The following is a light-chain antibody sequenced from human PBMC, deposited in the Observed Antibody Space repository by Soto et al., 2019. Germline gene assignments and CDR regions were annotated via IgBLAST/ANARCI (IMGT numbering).Light chain of an antibody. Sequence: QSVLTQPPSASGSPGQSVTISCTGSNSDVGYYNYVSWYQHHPGKAPKLLIHEVSNRPSGVPARFSGSKSGNTASLIISDLQTEDEAEYHCSSYAGYTNVIFGGGTKLTVL. V-gene: IGLV2-8*01. J-gene: IGLJ2*01. CDR3: SSYAGYTNVI. CDR2: EVS. CDR1: NSDVGYYNY.